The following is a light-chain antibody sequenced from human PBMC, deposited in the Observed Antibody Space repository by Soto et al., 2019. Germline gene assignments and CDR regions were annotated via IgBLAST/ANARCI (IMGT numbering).Light chain of an antibody. CDR1: SSNIGRNT. V-gene: IGLV1-44*01. CDR3: AAWDGSLNGYV. CDR2: SNN. J-gene: IGLJ1*01. Sequence: QSVLTQSPSASGTPGQRVTISCSGSSSNIGRNTVNWYQQLPGTAPKLLMYSNNQRPSGVPDRFSGSKSGTSASLAIGGLQSEDEADYYCAAWDGSLNGYVFGTGTKVPS.